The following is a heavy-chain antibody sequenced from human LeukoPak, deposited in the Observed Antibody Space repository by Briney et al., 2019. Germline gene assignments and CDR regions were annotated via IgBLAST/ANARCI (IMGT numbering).Heavy chain of an antibody. CDR3: AKELWLNSAFDI. Sequence: GGSLRLSCAASGFTFSSYGMHWVRQAPGKGLEWVAVISYDGSNKYYADSVKGRFTISRDNSKNTLYLQMNSLRAEDTVVYYCAKELWLNSAFDIWGQGTMVTVSS. CDR1: GFTFSSYG. CDR2: ISYDGSNK. D-gene: IGHD5-18*01. J-gene: IGHJ3*02. V-gene: IGHV3-30*18.